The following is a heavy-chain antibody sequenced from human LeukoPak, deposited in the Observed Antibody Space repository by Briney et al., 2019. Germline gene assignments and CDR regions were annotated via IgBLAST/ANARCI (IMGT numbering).Heavy chain of an antibody. CDR3: ARDRAVYSGYALTLSKNYYYSGMDV. D-gene: IGHD5-12*01. CDR2: SYYSGSN. CDR1: GGSISSYY. V-gene: IGHV4-59*01. Sequence: SETLSLTCTVSGGSISSYYWGWIRQPPGKGLEWIGYSYYSGSNNYNPSLKRRVTISVDTSKNQLYLKLGSVTAADTDVYYCARDRAVYSGYALTLSKNYYYSGMDVWGQGTTVTVSS. J-gene: IGHJ6*02.